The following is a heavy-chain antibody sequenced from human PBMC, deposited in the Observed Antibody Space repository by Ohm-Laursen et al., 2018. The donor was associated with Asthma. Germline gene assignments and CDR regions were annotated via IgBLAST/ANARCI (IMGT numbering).Heavy chain of an antibody. CDR3: ARQRRDGFAY. Sequence: TLSLTCTVSGVSFSSGDYSWTWIRQPPGKGLEWIGYVYKSGASYYNPSLKSRVAISVDTSKNQFSLKLSSVTAADTAVYYCARQRRDGFAYWGQGTLVTVSS. J-gene: IGHJ4*02. V-gene: IGHV4-30-2*03. D-gene: IGHD5-24*01. CDR1: GVSFSSGDYS. CDR2: VYKSGAS.